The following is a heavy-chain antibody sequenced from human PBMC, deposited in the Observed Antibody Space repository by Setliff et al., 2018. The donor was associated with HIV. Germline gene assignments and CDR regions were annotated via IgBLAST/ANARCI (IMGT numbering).Heavy chain of an antibody. CDR2: IFHAGST. J-gene: IGHJ6*03. D-gene: IGHD2-15*01. V-gene: IGHV4-39*01. Sequence: PSETLSLTCTVSGGSISGSSYYWGWIRQSPEKGLEWIGSIFHAGSTYYSPSLKSRVTLSVDTSENQYSLKLTSLIAADTAVYYCARSLAYCSGGGCSSGNYYYMDVWGKGTTVTVS. CDR1: GGSISGSSYY. CDR3: ARSLAYCSGGGCSSGNYYYMDV.